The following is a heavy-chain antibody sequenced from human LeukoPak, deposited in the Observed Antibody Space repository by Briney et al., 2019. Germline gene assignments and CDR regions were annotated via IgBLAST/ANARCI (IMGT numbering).Heavy chain of an antibody. J-gene: IGHJ3*02. CDR2: IYYSGNT. V-gene: IGHV4-39*07. D-gene: IGHD2/OR15-2a*01. Sequence: SETLSLTCTVSGGSISNTIYYWGWIRQPPGKGLEWIGSIYYSGNTYYNPSLKSRVTISVDTSKNQFSLKLSSVTAADTAVYYCARDTLTGGTFDIWGQGTMITVSS. CDR1: GGSISNTIYY. CDR3: ARDTLTGGTFDI.